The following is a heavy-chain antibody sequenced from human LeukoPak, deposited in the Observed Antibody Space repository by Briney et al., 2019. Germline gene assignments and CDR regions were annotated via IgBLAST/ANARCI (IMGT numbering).Heavy chain of an antibody. CDR1: GGSISSYY. CDR3: ARGKAEYYDFWSGTIFDY. V-gene: IGHV4-59*01. J-gene: IGHJ4*02. Sequence: LSETLSLTCTVSGGSISSYYWSWIRQPPGKGLEWIGYIYYSGSTSYNPSLKSRVTISVDTSKNQFSLKLSSVTAADTAVYYCARGKAEYYDFWSGTIFDYWGQGTLVTVSS. D-gene: IGHD3-3*01. CDR2: IYYSGST.